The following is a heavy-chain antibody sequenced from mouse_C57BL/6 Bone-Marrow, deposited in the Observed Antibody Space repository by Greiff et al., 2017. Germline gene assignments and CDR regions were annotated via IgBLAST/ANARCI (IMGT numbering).Heavy chain of an antibody. D-gene: IGHD3-2*01. CDR2: INPYNGGT. V-gene: IGHV1-19*01. CDR3: ARSGTARAPFAY. J-gene: IGHJ3*01. CDR1: GYTFTDYY. Sequence: EVQLQQSGPVLVKPGASVKMSCKASGYTFTDYYMNWVKQSHGKSLEWIGVINPYNGGTSYNQKFKGKATLTVYKSSSTAYMELNSLTSEDSAVYYCARSGTARAPFAYWGQGTLVTVSA.